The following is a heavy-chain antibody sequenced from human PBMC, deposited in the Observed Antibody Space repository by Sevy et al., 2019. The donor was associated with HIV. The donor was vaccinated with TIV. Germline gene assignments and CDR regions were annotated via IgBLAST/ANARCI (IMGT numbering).Heavy chain of an antibody. CDR1: GFTFSNYW. V-gene: IGHV3-74*01. J-gene: IGHJ3*01. CDR2: IKTDGSSR. Sequence: GGSLRLSCAASGFTFSNYWMHWVHQAPGKGLVWVSRIKTDGSSRDSADSVKGRFFISRDNAKNLVYLQMDSLRAEDTAVYYCAREGDTVLVPTAVDAFDFWGQGTMVTVSS. D-gene: IGHD2-2*01. CDR3: AREGDTVLVPTAVDAFDF.